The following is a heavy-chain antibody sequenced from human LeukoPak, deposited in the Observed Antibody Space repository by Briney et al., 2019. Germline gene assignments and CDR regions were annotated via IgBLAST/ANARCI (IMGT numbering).Heavy chain of an antibody. J-gene: IGHJ6*02. D-gene: IGHD5-18*01. V-gene: IGHV1-18*01. CDR3: ARRGYSYGYEQDYYYGVDV. CDR1: GYTFTSYG. CDR2: ISAYNGNT. Sequence: VSVKVSCKASGYTFTSYGISWVRQAPGQGLEWMGWISAYNGNTNYAQKLQGRVTMTTGTSTSTAYMELRSLRSEDTAVYYCARRGYSYGYEQDYYYGVDVWGQGTTVTVSS.